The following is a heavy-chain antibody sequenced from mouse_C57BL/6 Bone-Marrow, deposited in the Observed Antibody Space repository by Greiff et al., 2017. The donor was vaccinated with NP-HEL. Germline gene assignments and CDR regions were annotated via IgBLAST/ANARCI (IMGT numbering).Heavy chain of an antibody. V-gene: IGHV1-19*01. CDR2: INPYNGGT. CDR1: GYTFTDYY. J-gene: IGHJ2*01. Sequence: VQLQQSGPVLVKPGASVKMSCKASGYTFTDYYMNWVKQSHGKSLEWIGVINPYNGGTSYNQKFKGKATLTVDKSSSTAYMELNSLTSEDSAVYYCARRIYYGSSYVDYWGQGTTLTVSS. D-gene: IGHD1-1*01. CDR3: ARRIYYGSSYVDY.